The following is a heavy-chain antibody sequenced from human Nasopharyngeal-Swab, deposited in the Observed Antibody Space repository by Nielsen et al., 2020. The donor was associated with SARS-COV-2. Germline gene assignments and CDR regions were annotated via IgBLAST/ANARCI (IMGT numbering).Heavy chain of an antibody. J-gene: IGHJ3*02. CDR3: ARARPRLSRSIAGAGLDTFDI. Sequence: GESLKISCAASGFTFSSYAMHWVRQAPGKGLEWVAFMSYDGSNKYYADSVKGRFTISRDNSNNTLYLQMSSLRPEDTAVYFCARARPRLSRSIAGAGLDTFDIWGQGTMVTVSS. D-gene: IGHD6-13*01. CDR1: GFTFSSYA. CDR2: MSYDGSNK. V-gene: IGHV3-30-3*01.